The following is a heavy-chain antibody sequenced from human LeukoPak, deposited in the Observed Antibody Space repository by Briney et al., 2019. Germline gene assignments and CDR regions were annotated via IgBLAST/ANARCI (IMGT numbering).Heavy chain of an antibody. CDR1: GCSFTSYW. CDR2: IYPGDSDT. Sequence: GGALQISFRGSGCSFTSYWSGWGRRVPGKGLEGRGIIYPGDSDTRYSASFEGQVTISASKSSSTAYLQWSSLKASDTAMYYCARRYSGSYDYYYYMDVWGKGTTVTVSS. CDR3: ARRYSGSYDYYYYMDV. V-gene: IGHV5-51*01. J-gene: IGHJ6*03. D-gene: IGHD1-26*01.